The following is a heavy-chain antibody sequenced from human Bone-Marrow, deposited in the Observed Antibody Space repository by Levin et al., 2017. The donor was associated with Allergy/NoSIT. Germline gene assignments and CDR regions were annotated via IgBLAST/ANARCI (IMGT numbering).Heavy chain of an antibody. D-gene: IGHD2-15*01. CDR1: GFIFSTFA. CDR3: AQDRHVAVSLFHI. J-gene: IGHJ3*02. Sequence: GGSLRLCCAASGFIFSTFAMSWVRQAPGKGLEWVSAISGSGSTTYYADSVKGRFTISRDNSKNTLYLQMNSLRAEDTGVYFCAQDRHVAVSLFHIWGQGTTVIVSS. CDR2: ISGSGSTT. V-gene: IGHV3-23*01.